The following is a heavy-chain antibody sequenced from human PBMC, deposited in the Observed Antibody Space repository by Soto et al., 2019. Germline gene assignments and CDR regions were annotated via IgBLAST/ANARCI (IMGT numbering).Heavy chain of an antibody. CDR1: GYTFTSYG. CDR2: ISAYNGNT. J-gene: IGHJ6*03. V-gene: IGHV1-18*01. D-gene: IGHD3-3*01. CDR3: ARADSYYTIFGVVIKDYYYYMDV. Sequence: ASVNVSCKASGYTFTSYGISWVRQAPGQGLEWMGWISAYNGNTNYAQKLQGRVTMTTDTSTSTAYMELRSLRSDDTAVYYCARADSYYTIFGVVIKDYYYYMDVWGKGTTVTVSS.